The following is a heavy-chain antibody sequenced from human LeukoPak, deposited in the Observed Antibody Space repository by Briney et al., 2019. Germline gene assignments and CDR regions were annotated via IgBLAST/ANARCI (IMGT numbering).Heavy chain of an antibody. V-gene: IGHV3-30*18. D-gene: IGHD3-22*01. CDR1: GFTFSSYG. J-gene: IGHJ5*02. CDR3: AKEDYYDGT. CDR2: ISYDGSNK. Sequence: PGGSLRLSCAASGFTFSSYGMHWVRQAPGKGLEWVAVISYDGSNKYYADSVKGRFTISRDNSKNTLYLQMNSLRAEDTAVYYCAKEDYYDGTWGQGTLVTVSS.